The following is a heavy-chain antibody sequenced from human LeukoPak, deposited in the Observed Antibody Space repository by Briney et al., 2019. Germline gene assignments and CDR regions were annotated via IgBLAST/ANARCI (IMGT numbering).Heavy chain of an antibody. D-gene: IGHD4-17*01. J-gene: IGHJ3*02. CDR1: GYTFTGYY. V-gene: IGHV1-2*04. CDR2: INPNSGGT. Sequence: GASVKVSCKASGYTFTGYYMHWVRQAPGQGLEWMGWINPNSGGTNYAQKFQGWVTMTRDTSISTAYMELSRLRSDDTAVYFCARDQVANDYGDFHDAFDIWGQGTMVTVSS. CDR3: ARDQVANDYGDFHDAFDI.